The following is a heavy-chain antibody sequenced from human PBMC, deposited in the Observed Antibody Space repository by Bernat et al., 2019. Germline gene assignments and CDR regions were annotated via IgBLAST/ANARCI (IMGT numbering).Heavy chain of an antibody. J-gene: IGHJ3*02. CDR1: GFTFSNAW. V-gene: IGHV3-15*01. CDR2: IKSKTDGGTT. CDR3: TTTKIDDVFDI. D-gene: IGHD1-1*01. Sequence: EVQLVESGGGLVKPGGSLRLSCAASGFTFSNAWMNWVRQPPGKGLEWVGHIKSKTDGGTTDYVAPVKGRFTISRDDSKNTLYLQMNRLKTEDTAIYYCTTTKIDDVFDIWGQGTMVTVYS.